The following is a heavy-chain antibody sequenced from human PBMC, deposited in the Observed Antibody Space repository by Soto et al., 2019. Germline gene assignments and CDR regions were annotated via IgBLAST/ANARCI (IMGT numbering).Heavy chain of an antibody. CDR3: ARGRTFYDILTGYPDHFDF. D-gene: IGHD3-9*01. CDR2: IIPIFGTA. Sequence: SVKVSCKAPGGTFSSYAISWVRQAPGQGLEWMGGIIPIFGTANYAQKFQGRVTITADESTSTAYMELSKLTSHDTAVYYCARGRTFYDILTGYPDHFDFWGQGTLVTAPQ. V-gene: IGHV1-69*13. CDR1: GGTFSSYA. J-gene: IGHJ4*02.